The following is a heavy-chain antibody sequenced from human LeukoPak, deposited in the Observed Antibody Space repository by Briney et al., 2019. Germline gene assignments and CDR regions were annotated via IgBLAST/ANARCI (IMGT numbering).Heavy chain of an antibody. Sequence: GGSLRLSCAASGFTFSSYSMNWVRQAPGKGLEWVSSISSSSSYIYYADSVKGRFTISRDNAKNSLYLQMNSLRAEDTAVYYCARSLIQLWLLDYWGQGTLVTVSS. J-gene: IGHJ4*02. D-gene: IGHD5-18*01. CDR1: GFTFSSYS. V-gene: IGHV3-21*01. CDR2: ISSSSSYI. CDR3: ARSLIQLWLLDY.